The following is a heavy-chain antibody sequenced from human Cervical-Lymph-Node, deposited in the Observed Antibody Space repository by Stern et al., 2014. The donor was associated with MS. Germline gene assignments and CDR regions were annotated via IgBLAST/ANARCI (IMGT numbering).Heavy chain of an antibody. CDR1: GGTFSKLP. CDR3: ALSSETSDRCDSLGYDL. Sequence: VQLVQSGAEVTKPGSSVKVSCKASGGTFSKLPSSWVRQAPGQGLEWMGGIFPVFGSPTYAQDLRVSVTCTSTVSTSMVYMELTILRSDATAVYYCALSSETSDRCDSLGYDLWGQGTLVTVSS. D-gene: IGHD1-14*01. V-gene: IGHV1-69*01. CDR2: IFPVFGSP. J-gene: IGHJ5*02.